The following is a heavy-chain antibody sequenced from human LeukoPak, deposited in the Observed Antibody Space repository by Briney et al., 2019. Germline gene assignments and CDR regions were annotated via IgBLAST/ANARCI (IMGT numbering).Heavy chain of an antibody. CDR1: GFTFSQFA. D-gene: IGHD3-22*01. V-gene: IGHV3-30*04. CDR3: ARALPSSGHPPGFDY. Sequence: GGSLRLSCAASGFTFSQFAVHWVRQAPGKGLEWVADISHDGRNTYYADSVKGRFTISRDNSKNTLYLQMNSLRTEDTAVYYCARALPSSGHPPGFDYWGQGTLVTVSS. J-gene: IGHJ4*02. CDR2: ISHDGRNT.